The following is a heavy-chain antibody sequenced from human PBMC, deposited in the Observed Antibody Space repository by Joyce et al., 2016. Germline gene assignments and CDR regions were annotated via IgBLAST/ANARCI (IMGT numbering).Heavy chain of an antibody. CDR1: GFTVRAYG. Sequence: QVRLVESGGGVVQPGRSLRLSCAASGFTVRAYGMHWGGQAPGKGLEWVAVISYDGTDKYYADSVKGRFTISRDNSKNTLYLQMDSLRAEDTAVYHCAKDHREYNRGFYWYFDLWGRGTLVSVSS. J-gene: IGHJ2*01. V-gene: IGHV3-30*18. D-gene: IGHD5-18*01. CDR3: AKDHREYNRGFYWYFDL. CDR2: ISYDGTDK.